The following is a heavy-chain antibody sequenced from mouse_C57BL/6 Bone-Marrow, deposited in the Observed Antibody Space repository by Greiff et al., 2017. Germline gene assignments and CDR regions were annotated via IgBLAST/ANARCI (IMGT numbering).Heavy chain of an antibody. CDR3: ARSYYGGFAY. J-gene: IGHJ3*01. Sequence: QVQLKQSGAELVKPGASVKISCKASGYAFSSYWMNWVQQRPGKGLEWIGQIYPGDGDTNYNGKFKGKATLTADKSSSTAYMQLSSLTSEDSAVYFCARSYYGGFAYWGQGTLVTVSA. V-gene: IGHV1-80*01. CDR2: IYPGDGDT. D-gene: IGHD1-2*01. CDR1: GYAFSSYW.